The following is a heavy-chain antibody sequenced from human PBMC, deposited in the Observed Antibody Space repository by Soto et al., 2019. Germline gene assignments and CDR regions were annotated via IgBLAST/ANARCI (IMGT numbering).Heavy chain of an antibody. CDR3: AKVSYGDYGDAFDI. CDR1: GFTFDDYA. CDR2: ISWNSGSI. D-gene: IGHD4-17*01. J-gene: IGHJ3*02. V-gene: IGHV3-9*01. Sequence: VQLVESGGGLVQPGRSLRLSCAASGFTFDDYAMHWVRQAPGKGLEWVSGISWNSGSIGYADSVKGRFTISRDNAKNSLYLQMNSLRAEDTALYYCAKVSYGDYGDAFDIWGQGTMVTVSS.